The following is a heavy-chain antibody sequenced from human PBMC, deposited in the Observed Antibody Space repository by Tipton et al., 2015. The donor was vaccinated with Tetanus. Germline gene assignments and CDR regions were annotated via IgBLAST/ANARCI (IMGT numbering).Heavy chain of an antibody. J-gene: IGHJ3*02. CDR3: ARDRSYDFWSGHAFDI. Sequence: TLSLTCTVSGGSISSYYWSWIRQPPGKGLEWIGYIYYSGSTNYNPSLKSRVTISVDTSKNQFSLKLSSVTAADTAVYYCARDRSYDFWSGHAFDIWGQGTMVTVSS. CDR2: IYYSGST. V-gene: IGHV4-59*01. CDR1: GGSISSYY. D-gene: IGHD3-3*01.